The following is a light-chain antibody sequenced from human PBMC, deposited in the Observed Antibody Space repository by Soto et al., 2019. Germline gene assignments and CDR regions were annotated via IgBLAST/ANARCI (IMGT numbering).Light chain of an antibody. CDR3: SSYTTSSTRV. Sequence: QSALTQPASVSGSPGQSITISCTGTSSDVAGYKYVSWYQQHPGKAPKLMIYDVSDRPSGVSNRFSGSKSGNTASLTISGLQAEDVADYSCSSYTTSSTRVFGGGTKLTVL. V-gene: IGLV2-14*01. CDR2: DVS. CDR1: SSDVAGYKY. J-gene: IGLJ3*02.